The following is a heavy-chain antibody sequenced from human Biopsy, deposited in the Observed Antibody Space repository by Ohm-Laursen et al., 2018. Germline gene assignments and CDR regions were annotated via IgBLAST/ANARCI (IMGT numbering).Heavy chain of an antibody. Sequence: VKISCKAPGGTFSNYGVNWVRQAPGQGLEWLGGNIPILGTGNYAQKFQDRVTVAADTSTSTATMELRSLRSDDTAVYYCATKLTGYFHHWGQGTLAIVSS. CDR2: NIPILGTG. J-gene: IGHJ1*01. D-gene: IGHD3-9*01. CDR1: GGTFSNYG. CDR3: ATKLTGYFHH. V-gene: IGHV1-69*13.